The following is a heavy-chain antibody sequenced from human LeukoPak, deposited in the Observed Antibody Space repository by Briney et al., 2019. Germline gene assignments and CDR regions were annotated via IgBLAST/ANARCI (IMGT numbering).Heavy chain of an antibody. CDR2: ISGSNNNT. CDR3: TRDFGRSSYYFDF. D-gene: IGHD3-3*01. J-gene: IGHJ4*02. V-gene: IGHV3-23*01. CDR1: GFTFSSYA. Sequence: GGSLRLSCTASGFTFSSYAMTWVRQAPGKGLEWVSAISGSNNNTYYAASVKGRFTISRDNAENSLFLQMNRLRVEDTAVYYCTRDFGRSSYYFDFWGQGTLVTVSS.